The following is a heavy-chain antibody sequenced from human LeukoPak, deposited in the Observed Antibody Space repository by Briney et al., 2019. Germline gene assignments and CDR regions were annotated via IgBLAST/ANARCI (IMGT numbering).Heavy chain of an antibody. CDR2: INSDGSTT. Sequence: GGSLRLSCAASGFTFSSYWMHWVRQAPGKGLVWVSRINSDGSTTTYADSVEGRFTLPRDNAKNTLYLQMNSLRVEDTAGYFCTRDLYTFDYWGQGTLVTVSS. CDR1: GFTFSSYW. V-gene: IGHV3-74*01. CDR3: TRDLYTFDY. J-gene: IGHJ4*02.